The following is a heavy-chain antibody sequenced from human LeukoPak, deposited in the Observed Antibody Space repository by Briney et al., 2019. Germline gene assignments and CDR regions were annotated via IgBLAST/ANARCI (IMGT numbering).Heavy chain of an antibody. CDR3: EREGVRFNFVVVPAAPPDY. V-gene: IGHV4-59*01. CDR1: GGSISSYY. Sequence: SETLSLTCTVSGGSISSYYWSWIRQPPGKGLEWIGYIYYSGSTNYNASLKRRGTISVDTSKNQFSLKLSSVTAADTAVYYCEREGVRFNFVVVPAAPPDYWGQGTLVTVSS. J-gene: IGHJ4*02. D-gene: IGHD2-2*01. CDR2: IYYSGST.